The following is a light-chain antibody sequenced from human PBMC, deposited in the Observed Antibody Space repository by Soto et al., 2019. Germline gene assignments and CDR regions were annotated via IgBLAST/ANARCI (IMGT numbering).Light chain of an antibody. J-gene: IGKJ1*01. CDR1: QSVNRF. CDR2: GAS. V-gene: IGKV3-20*01. CDR3: QAYVGSPWA. Sequence: EIVLTQSPGTLSLSPGERATLSCRASQSVNRFLAWFQQKPGQAPRLLIYGASNRATGIPDRFSGSGSETDFTLTITRLEPEDSAVYYCQAYVGSPWAFGQGTKVEIK.